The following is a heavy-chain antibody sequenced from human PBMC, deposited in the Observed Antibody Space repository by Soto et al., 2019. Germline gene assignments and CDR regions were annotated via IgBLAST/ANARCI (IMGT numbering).Heavy chain of an antibody. Sequence: GESLKISCKGSGYSFTSYWIGWVRQMPGKGLEWMGTIYPGDSETTYSPSFQGQVTISADKSIRTARLQWTSLKASDTAMYYCARLDSSGYHLVDYWSQGTLVTVSS. CDR3: ARLDSSGYHLVDY. CDR2: IYPGDSET. D-gene: IGHD3-22*01. CDR1: GYSFTSYW. J-gene: IGHJ4*02. V-gene: IGHV5-51*01.